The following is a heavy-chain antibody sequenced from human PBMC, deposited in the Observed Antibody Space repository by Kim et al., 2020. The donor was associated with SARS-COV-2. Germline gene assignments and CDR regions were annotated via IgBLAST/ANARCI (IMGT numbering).Heavy chain of an antibody. CDR2: IYSGGST. CDR1: GFTVSSNY. J-gene: IGHJ6*02. Sequence: GGSLRLSCAASGFTVSSNYMSWVRQAPGKGLEWVSVIYSGGSTYYADSVKGRFTISRDNSKNTLYLQMNSLRAEDTAVYYCARDGYCSSTSCYGYYYYYGMDVWGQGTTVTVSS. CDR3: ARDGYCSSTSCYGYYYYYGMDV. D-gene: IGHD2-2*03. V-gene: IGHV3-53*01.